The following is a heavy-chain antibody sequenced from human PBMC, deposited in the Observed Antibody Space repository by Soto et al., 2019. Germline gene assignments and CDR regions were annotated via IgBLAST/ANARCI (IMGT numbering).Heavy chain of an antibody. Sequence: PSQTLSLTCAISGDSFSSDSAVWNWIRQSPSRGLEWLGRTFYRSKWYNEYAVSVKSRININADTSKNHFSLQLNSVTPEDTAVYYCARSIKGAAYFDHWGQGSLVTVSS. CDR2: TFYRSKWYN. CDR3: ARSIKGAAYFDH. D-gene: IGHD6-25*01. CDR1: GDSFSSDSAV. V-gene: IGHV6-1*01. J-gene: IGHJ4*02.